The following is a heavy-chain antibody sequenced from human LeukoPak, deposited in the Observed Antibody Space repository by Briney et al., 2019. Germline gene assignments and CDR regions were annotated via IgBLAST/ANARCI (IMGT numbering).Heavy chain of an antibody. CDR1: GFTVSSNY. V-gene: IGHV3-30*18. CDR3: AKDTYDYGDPDAFDI. CDR2: ISYDGSNK. J-gene: IGHJ3*02. Sequence: GGSLRLSCAASGFTVSSNYMSWVRQAPGKGLEWVAVISYDGSNKYYADSVKGRFTISRDNSKNTLYLQMNSLRAEDTAVYYCAKDTYDYGDPDAFDIWGQGTMVTVSS. D-gene: IGHD4-17*01.